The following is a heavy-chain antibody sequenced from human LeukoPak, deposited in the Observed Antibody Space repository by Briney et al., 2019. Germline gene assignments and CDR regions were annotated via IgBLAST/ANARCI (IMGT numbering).Heavy chain of an antibody. J-gene: IGHJ3*02. CDR1: VGSISSSSYY. CDR2: IYYSGST. CDR3: ARQSPGGIVVVVAATPFDAFDI. V-gene: IGHV4-39*01. D-gene: IGHD2-15*01. Sequence: SETLSLTCTVSVGSISSSSYYWGWIRQPPGKGLEWIRSIYYSGSTYYNPSLKSRVTISVDTSKNQFSLKLSSVTAADTAVYYCARQSPGGIVVVVAATPFDAFDIWGQGTMVTVSS.